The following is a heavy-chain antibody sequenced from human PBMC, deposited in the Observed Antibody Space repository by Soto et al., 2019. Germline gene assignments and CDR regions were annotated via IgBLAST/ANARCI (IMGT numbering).Heavy chain of an antibody. J-gene: IGHJ5*02. CDR1: GYSFTSYW. D-gene: IGHD2-15*01. CDR3: ARQKARSGGSCYPDR. CDR2: IYPGDSDT. Sequence: GESLKISCKGSGYSFTSYWIGWVRQMPGKGLEWMGIIYPGDSDTRYSPSFQGQVTISADKSISTAYLQWSSLKASDTAMYYCARQKARSGGSCYPDRWGQGTLVTVSS. V-gene: IGHV5-51*01.